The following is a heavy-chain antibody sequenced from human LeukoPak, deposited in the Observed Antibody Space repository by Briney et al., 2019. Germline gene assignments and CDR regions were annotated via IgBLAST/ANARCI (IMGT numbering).Heavy chain of an antibody. CDR2: IKGTNSGGTT. D-gene: IGHD1-26*01. CDR1: GITFIEAW. Sequence: GGSLRLPCELSGITFIEAWMSWVRQAPGKGLEWVGRIKGTNSGGTTAYAAPVKGRFTISRDDSQSMMYLQMDSLKTEDTAVYYCTTDSGPPSGYFDYWGQGTLVTVSS. V-gene: IGHV3-15*01. CDR3: TTDSGPPSGYFDY. J-gene: IGHJ4*02.